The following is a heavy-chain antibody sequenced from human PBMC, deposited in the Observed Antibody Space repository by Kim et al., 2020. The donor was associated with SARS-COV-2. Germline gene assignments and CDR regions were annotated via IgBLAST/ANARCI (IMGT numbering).Heavy chain of an antibody. V-gene: IGHV3-13*04. CDR1: GFTFSSYD. CDR2: IGTAGDT. Sequence: GGSLRLSCAASGFTFSSYDMHWVLQATGKGLEWVSAIGTAGDTYYPGSVKGRFTISRENAKNSLYLQMNSLRAGDTAVYYCARGAYGDYVVGGTYYFDYWGQGTLVTVSS. J-gene: IGHJ4*02. CDR3: ARGAYGDYVVGGTYYFDY. D-gene: IGHD4-17*01.